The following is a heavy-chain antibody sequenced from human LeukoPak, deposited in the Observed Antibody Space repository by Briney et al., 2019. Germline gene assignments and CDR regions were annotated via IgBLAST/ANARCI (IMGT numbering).Heavy chain of an antibody. CDR3: AKINNNDDY. CDR1: GFTFTTFG. Sequence: GRSLRLSCAASGFTFTTFGIHRVRQAPGKGLEWVAAISPHGDIEYDTDSVKDRFTISRDNSKNMIYLQMNSVRGEDSAVYYCAKINNNDDYWGQGDLVTVSS. CDR2: ISPHGDIE. J-gene: IGHJ4*02. V-gene: IGHV3-30*18. D-gene: IGHD1/OR15-1a*01.